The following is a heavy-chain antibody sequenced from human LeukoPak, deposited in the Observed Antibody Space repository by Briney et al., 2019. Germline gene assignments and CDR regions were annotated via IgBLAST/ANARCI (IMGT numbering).Heavy chain of an antibody. Sequence: SGPTLVKPTQTLTLTCTFSGFSLSTSGVGVGWIRQPPGKALEWLALIYWDDDKRYSPSLKSRLTITKDTSKNQVVLTMTNMDPVDTATYYCAHRLTVVVPAAMLGDAFDIWGQGTMVTVSS. CDR2: IYWDDDK. CDR1: GFSLSTSGVG. D-gene: IGHD2-2*01. J-gene: IGHJ3*02. CDR3: AHRLTVVVPAAMLGDAFDI. V-gene: IGHV2-5*02.